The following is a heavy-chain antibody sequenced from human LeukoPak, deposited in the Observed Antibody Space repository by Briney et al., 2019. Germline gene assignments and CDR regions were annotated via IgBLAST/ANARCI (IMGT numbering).Heavy chain of an antibody. CDR2: INHSGST. J-gene: IGHJ4*02. CDR1: GGSFSGYY. V-gene: IGHV4-34*01. Sequence: SETLSLTCAVYGGSFSGYYWSWIRQPPGKGLEWIGEINHSGSTNYNPSLKSRVTISVDTSKNQFSLKLSPVTAADTAVYYCARGRDYWGQGTLVTVSS. CDR3: ARGRDY.